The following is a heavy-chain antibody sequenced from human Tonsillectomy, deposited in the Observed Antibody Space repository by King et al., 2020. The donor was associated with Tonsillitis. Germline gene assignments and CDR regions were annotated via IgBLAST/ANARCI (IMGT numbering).Heavy chain of an antibody. CDR2: IWYDGSNK. J-gene: IGHJ6*02. D-gene: IGHD4/OR15-4a*01. V-gene: IGHV3-30*02. CDR3: ARALLWCPLYLYYGMDV. Sequence: VQLVESGGGVVQPGGSLRLSCTASGFTFSSYGIHWVRQAPGKGLEGVAFIWYDGSNKYYADSVKGRFNISRDNSKNTLYLQMNSLRDEDKPVYYCARALLWCPLYLYYGMDVWGQGTTVTVS. CDR1: GFTFSSYG.